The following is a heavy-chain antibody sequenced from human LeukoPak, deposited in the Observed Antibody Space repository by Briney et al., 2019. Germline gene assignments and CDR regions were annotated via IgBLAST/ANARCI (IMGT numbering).Heavy chain of an antibody. Sequence: PGGSLRLSCAASGFTFSSYSMNWVRQAPGKGLEWVSSISSSSTYIYYADSVKGRFTISRDNARNSLYLQMSSLRAEDTAVYYCARVGSTDSPHAFDIWGQGTTVTVSS. D-gene: IGHD3-22*01. J-gene: IGHJ3*02. CDR2: ISSSSTYI. V-gene: IGHV3-21*01. CDR1: GFTFSSYS. CDR3: ARVGSTDSPHAFDI.